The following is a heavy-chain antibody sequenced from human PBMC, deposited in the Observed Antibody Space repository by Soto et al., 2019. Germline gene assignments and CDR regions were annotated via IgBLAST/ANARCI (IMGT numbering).Heavy chain of an antibody. D-gene: IGHD3-9*01. Sequence: QVQLVQSGAEVKKPGSSVKVSCKASGGTFSSYAISWVRQAPGQGREWMGGIIPIFGTANYAQKFQGKVTITADEPTSPAYMELSSLRSEDTAVYYCARDLSNYDILTGYYPHWFDPWGQGTLVTVSS. J-gene: IGHJ5*02. CDR1: GGTFSSYA. V-gene: IGHV1-69*01. CDR2: IIPIFGTA. CDR3: ARDLSNYDILTGYYPHWFDP.